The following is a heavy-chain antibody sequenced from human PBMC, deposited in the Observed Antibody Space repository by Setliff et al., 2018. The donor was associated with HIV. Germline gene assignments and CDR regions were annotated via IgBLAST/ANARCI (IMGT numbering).Heavy chain of an antibody. Sequence: ASVKVSCKASGYSFTAYYIHFVRQAPGQGLEWMGWIQTNSGGTKSAQKFQGRVTMTRDTSISTTYMELNSLTSDDTAVYYCARGRHSGTYEAFDIWGQGTVVTVSS. CDR1: GYSFTAYY. V-gene: IGHV1-2*02. J-gene: IGHJ3*02. CDR3: ARGRHSGTYEAFDI. CDR2: IQTNSGGT. D-gene: IGHD1-26*01.